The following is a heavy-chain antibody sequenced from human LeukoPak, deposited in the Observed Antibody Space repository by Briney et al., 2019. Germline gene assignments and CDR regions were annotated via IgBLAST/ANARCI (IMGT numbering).Heavy chain of an antibody. CDR1: GYRFTTYW. J-gene: IGHJ4*02. V-gene: IGHV5-51*01. D-gene: IGHD4-23*01. CDR2: IYPSDSDT. Sequence: GESLKISFQASGYRFTTYWIGWVRPVPGEGLEWMGTIYPSDSDTKYSPSFRGQVTISADKSFSTAYLHWNTLKASDTAIYYCARYGGSSARFSDYWGQGTLVTVSS. CDR3: ARYGGSSARFSDY.